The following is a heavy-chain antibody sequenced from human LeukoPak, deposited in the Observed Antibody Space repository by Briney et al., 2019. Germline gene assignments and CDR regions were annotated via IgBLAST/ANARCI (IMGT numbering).Heavy chain of an antibody. Sequence: SETLSLTCAVSGGSISSGRYSWSWIRQPPGKGLEWIGYIFYTGSTYYNPSLKSRLTISVDTSKNQFSLKLTSVTAADTAVYYCARGGLPTDCSGASCYSIFDYWGRGNLVTVSS. CDR3: ARGGLPTDCSGASCYSIFDY. D-gene: IGHD2-15*01. CDR1: GGSISSGRYS. CDR2: IFYTGST. J-gene: IGHJ4*02. V-gene: IGHV4-31*11.